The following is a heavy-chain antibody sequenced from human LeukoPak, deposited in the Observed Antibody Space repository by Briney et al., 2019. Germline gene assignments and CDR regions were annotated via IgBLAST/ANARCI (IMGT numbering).Heavy chain of an antibody. CDR3: ARSGIEDIVLMVYAHFDY. J-gene: IGHJ4*02. Sequence: SETLALTCAVYGGSFSGYYWSWIRQPPGKGLEWIGELNHSGSTNYNPSLKSRVTISVDTSKNQFSLKLSSVTAADTAVYYCARSGIEDIVLMVYAHFDYWGQGTPVTVSS. D-gene: IGHD2-8*01. CDR1: GGSFSGYY. V-gene: IGHV4-34*01. CDR2: LNHSGST.